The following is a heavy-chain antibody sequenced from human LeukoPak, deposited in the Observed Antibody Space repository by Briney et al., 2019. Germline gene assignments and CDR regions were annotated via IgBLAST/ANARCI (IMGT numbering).Heavy chain of an antibody. D-gene: IGHD5-24*01. J-gene: IGHJ4*02. V-gene: IGHV3-23*01. CDR2: ISGSGGST. Sequence: PGGSLRPSCAASGFTFSSYAMSWVRQAPGKGLEWVSAISGSGGSTYYADSVKGRFTISRDNSKNTLYLQMNSLRAEDTAVYYCAKRRDGYKGPTDYWGQGTLVTVSS. CDR3: AKRRDGYKGPTDY. CDR1: GFTFSSYA.